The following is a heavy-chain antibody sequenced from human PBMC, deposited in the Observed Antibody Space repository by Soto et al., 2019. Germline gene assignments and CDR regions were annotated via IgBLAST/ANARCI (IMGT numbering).Heavy chain of an antibody. V-gene: IGHV3-30-3*01. Sequence: QVQLVESGGGVVQPGRSLRLSCAASGFTFSSYAMHWVRQAPGKGLEWVAVISYDGSNKYYADSVKGRFTISRDNSKNTLYLQMNSLRAEDTAVYYCATAWGSLRNYFDYWGQGTLVTVSS. CDR3: ATAWGSLRNYFDY. CDR1: GFTFSSYA. D-gene: IGHD1-26*01. J-gene: IGHJ4*02. CDR2: ISYDGSNK.